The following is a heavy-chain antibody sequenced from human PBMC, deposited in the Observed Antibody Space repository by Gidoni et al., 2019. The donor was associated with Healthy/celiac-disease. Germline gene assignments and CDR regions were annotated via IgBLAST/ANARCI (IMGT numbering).Heavy chain of an antibody. CDR2: TIPIFGTA. V-gene: IGHV1-69*01. Sequence: QVQLVQSGAEVKKPGSSVKVSCEASGGTFSSYAISWVRQAPGQGLEGLGVTIPIFGTANYAQKFQGRVTITADESTSTAYMELSSLRSEDTAVYYCASVYYYDSSGYYYPYWGQGTLVTVSS. CDR1: GGTFSSYA. J-gene: IGHJ4*02. CDR3: ASVYYYDSSGYYYPY. D-gene: IGHD3-22*01.